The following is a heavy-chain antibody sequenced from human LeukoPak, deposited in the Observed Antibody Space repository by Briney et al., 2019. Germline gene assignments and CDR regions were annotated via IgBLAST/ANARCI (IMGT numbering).Heavy chain of an antibody. CDR3: ARANLGWFDP. D-gene: IGHD3-10*01. J-gene: IGHJ5*02. CDR2: INHSGST. Sequence: PSEILSLTCAVYGGSFSGYYWSWIRRPPGKGLEWIGEINHSGSTNYNPSLKSRVTISVDTSKNQFSLKLSSVTAADTAVYYCARANLGWFDPWGQGTLVTVSS. CDR1: GGSFSGYY. V-gene: IGHV4-34*01.